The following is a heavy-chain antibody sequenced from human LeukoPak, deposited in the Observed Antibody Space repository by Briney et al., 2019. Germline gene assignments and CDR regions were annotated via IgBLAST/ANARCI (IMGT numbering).Heavy chain of an antibody. D-gene: IGHD3-3*01. CDR2: ISSSSSYI. CDR1: GFTFSSYS. CDR3: AKDHIITIFGGGPGY. V-gene: IGHV3-21*04. Sequence: GSLRLSCAASGFTFSSYSMNWVRQAPGKGLEWVSSISSSSSYIYYADSVKGRFTISRDNAKNSLYLQMNSLRAEDTAVYYCAKDHIITIFGGGPGYWGQGTLVTVSS. J-gene: IGHJ4*02.